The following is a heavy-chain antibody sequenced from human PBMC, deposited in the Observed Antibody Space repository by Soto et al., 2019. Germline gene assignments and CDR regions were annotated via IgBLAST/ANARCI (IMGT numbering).Heavy chain of an antibody. CDR1: GGSISSGDYY. Sequence: PSESLSLTCTVPGGSISSGDYYWSWIRQPPGKGLEWIGYIYYSGSTYYNPSLKSRVTIPVDTSKNQFSLKLSSVTAADTAVYYCATYSSSEYYFDYWGQGTLVTVSS. J-gene: IGHJ4*02. CDR3: ATYSSSEYYFDY. V-gene: IGHV4-30-4*01. CDR2: IYYSGST. D-gene: IGHD6-6*01.